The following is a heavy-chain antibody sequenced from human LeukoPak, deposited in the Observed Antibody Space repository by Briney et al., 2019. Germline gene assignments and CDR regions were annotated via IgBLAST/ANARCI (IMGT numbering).Heavy chain of an antibody. V-gene: IGHV1-8*02. CDR3: ALASNWFDP. Sequence: ASVKVSCKASGGTFNNYAISWVRQAPGQGLEWMGWMNPNSGNTGYAQKFQGRVTMTRNTSISTAYMELSSLRSEDTAVYYCALASNWFDPWGQGTLVTVS. J-gene: IGHJ5*02. CDR1: GGTFNNYA. CDR2: MNPNSGNT.